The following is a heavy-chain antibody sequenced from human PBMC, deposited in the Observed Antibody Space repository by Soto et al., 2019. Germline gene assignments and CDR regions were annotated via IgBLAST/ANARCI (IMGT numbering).Heavy chain of an antibody. D-gene: IGHD2-15*01. J-gene: IGHJ4*01. CDR3: ARAHAPTLPFDY. CDR2: IFHSGNA. Sequence: SETLSLTCTVSGGSISNVYWSWIRQPPGKRLEWIGFIFHSGNAKYNPSLKSRVTISIDTSKSQFSLSLDSVTAADTAVYFCARAHAPTLPFDYWGLGTLVTVSS. V-gene: IGHV4-59*01. CDR1: GGSISNVY.